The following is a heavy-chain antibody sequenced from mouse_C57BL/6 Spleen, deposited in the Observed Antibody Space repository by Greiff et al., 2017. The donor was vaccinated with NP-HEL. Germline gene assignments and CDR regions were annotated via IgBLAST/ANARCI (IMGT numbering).Heavy chain of an antibody. Sequence: QVHVKQPGAELVRPGSSVKLSCKASGYTFTSYWMHWVKQRPIQGLEWIGNIDPSDSETHYNQKFKDKATLTVDKSSSTAYMQLSSLTSEDSAVYYCARKGDGYYETYYFDYWGQGTTLTVSS. CDR1: GYTFTSYW. J-gene: IGHJ2*01. V-gene: IGHV1-52*01. D-gene: IGHD2-3*01. CDR3: ARKGDGYYETYYFDY. CDR2: IDPSDSET.